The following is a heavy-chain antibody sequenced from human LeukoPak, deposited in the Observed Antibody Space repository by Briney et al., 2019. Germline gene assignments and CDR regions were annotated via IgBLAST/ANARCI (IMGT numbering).Heavy chain of an antibody. CDR2: IRYDGSNK. V-gene: IGHV3-30*02. CDR1: GFTFSSYG. D-gene: IGHD3-22*01. J-gene: IGHJ4*02. Sequence: GGSLRLSCAASGFTFSSYGMHWVRQAPGKGLEWVAFIRYDGSNKYYADSVKGRFTIPRDNSKNTLYLQMNSLRAEDTAVYYCAKEAPPSDGSGYSAPFDYWGQGTLVTVSS. CDR3: AKEAPPSDGSGYSAPFDY.